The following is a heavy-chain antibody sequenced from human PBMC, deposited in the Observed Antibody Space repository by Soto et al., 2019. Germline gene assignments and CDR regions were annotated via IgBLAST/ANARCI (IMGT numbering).Heavy chain of an antibody. CDR1: GLRFNDYY. Sequence: GGSLRLSCAAAGLRFNDYYMTWIRQAPGKGLEWVSYISSGSSTIYYAHSVKGRFTISRDNAKNSLYLQMNSLRAEDTAVYYCATSSGALAASFPYYFDYWGQGTLVTVSS. J-gene: IGHJ4*02. V-gene: IGHV3-11*01. CDR3: ATSSGALAASFPYYFDY. CDR2: ISSGSSTI. D-gene: IGHD6-25*01.